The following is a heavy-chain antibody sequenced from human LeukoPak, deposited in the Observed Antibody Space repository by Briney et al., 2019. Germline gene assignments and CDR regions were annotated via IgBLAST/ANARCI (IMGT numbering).Heavy chain of an antibody. D-gene: IGHD2-2*01. CDR3: ARAGTDIVVVPAAITSTYFDY. Sequence: SETLSLTCSVSGDSISSYYWSWIRQPPGKGLEWIGSIYYSGTTNYNPSLKSRVTISVDTSKNQFSLKLSSVTAADTAVYYCARAGTDIVVVPAAITSTYFDYWGQGTLVTVSS. CDR1: GDSISSYY. V-gene: IGHV4-59*12. J-gene: IGHJ4*02. CDR2: IYYSGTT.